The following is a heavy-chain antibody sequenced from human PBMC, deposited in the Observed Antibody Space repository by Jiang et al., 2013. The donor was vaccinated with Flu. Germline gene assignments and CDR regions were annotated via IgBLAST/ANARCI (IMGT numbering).Heavy chain of an antibody. CDR3: ARVRGGNPPEAAGFDP. CDR2: IIPIFGTA. V-gene: IGHV1-69*01. CDR1: GGTFSSYA. Sequence: GAEVKKPGSSVKVSCKASGGTFSSYAISWVRQAPGQGLEWMGGIIPIFGTANYAQKFQGRVTITADESTSTAYMELSSLRSEDTAVYYCARVRGGNPPEAAGFDPWGQGTLVTVSS. D-gene: IGHD4-23*01. J-gene: IGHJ5*02.